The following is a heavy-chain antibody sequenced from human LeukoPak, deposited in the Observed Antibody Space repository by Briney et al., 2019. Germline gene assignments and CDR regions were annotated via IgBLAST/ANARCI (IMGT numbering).Heavy chain of an antibody. Sequence: PSETLSLTCTVSGGSISTYYWSWIRQPPGKGLEWIGYIYYSGSANYNPSLKSRVTISVDTSKNQFSLKLSSVTAADTAVHYCARSYGSGNYFDYWGQGTLVTVSS. CDR2: IYYSGSA. CDR1: GGSISTYY. D-gene: IGHD3-10*01. V-gene: IGHV4-59*01. J-gene: IGHJ4*02. CDR3: ARSYGSGNYFDY.